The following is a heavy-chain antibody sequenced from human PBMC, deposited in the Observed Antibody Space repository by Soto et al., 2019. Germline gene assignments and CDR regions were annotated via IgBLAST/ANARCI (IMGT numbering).Heavy chain of an antibody. J-gene: IGHJ6*02. D-gene: IGHD3-16*01. V-gene: IGHV3-72*01. CDR3: VRAHVGGTGMDV. CDR1: GFTFSDHY. CDR2: SKNRADGNIS. Sequence: EVQLVQSGGGLVQPGGSLTLSCAASGFTFSDHYIDWVGQAPGKGLEWVGRSKNRADGNISECAASLRGRFTVSRDDSKNSLLLQMTSLKHDDAAVYYCVRAHVGGTGMDVWGQGTTVTVSS.